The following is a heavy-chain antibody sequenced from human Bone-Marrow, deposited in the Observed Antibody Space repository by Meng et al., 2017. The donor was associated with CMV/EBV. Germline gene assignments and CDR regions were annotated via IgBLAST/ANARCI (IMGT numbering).Heavy chain of an antibody. CDR1: GGSFSGYY. D-gene: IGHD2-2*01. V-gene: IGHV4-34*01. Sequence: SETLSLTCAVYGGSFSGYYWSWIRQPPGKGLEWIGEINHSGSTNYNPSLKSRVTISVDTSKNQFSLKLSSVTAADTAVYYCALLGYCSSTSCYGKDYWGQGTLVIVSS. CDR2: INHSGST. J-gene: IGHJ4*02. CDR3: ALLGYCSSTSCYGKDY.